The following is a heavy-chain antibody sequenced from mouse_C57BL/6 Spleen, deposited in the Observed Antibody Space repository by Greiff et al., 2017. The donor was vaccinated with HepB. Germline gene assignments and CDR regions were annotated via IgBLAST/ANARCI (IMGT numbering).Heavy chain of an antibody. CDR1: GYTFTDYY. D-gene: IGHD2-10*02. V-gene: IGHV1-19*01. CDR3: ARRLGYGNYDYYAMDY. CDR2: INPYNGGT. J-gene: IGHJ4*01. Sequence: EVQLQQSGPVLVKPGASVKMSCKASGYTFTDYYMNWVKQSHGKSLEWIGVINPYNGGTSYNQKFKGKATLTVDKSSSTAYMELNSLTSEDSAVYYCARRLGYGNYDYYAMDYWGQGTSVTVSS.